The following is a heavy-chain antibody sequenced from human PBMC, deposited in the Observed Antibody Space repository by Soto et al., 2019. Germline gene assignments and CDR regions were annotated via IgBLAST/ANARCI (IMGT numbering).Heavy chain of an antibody. CDR1: GYTFTGYY. V-gene: IGHV1-2*02. CDR3: ARDSDLLLRSRVWWFDP. Sequence: ASVKVSCKASGYTFTGYYIHWVRQAPGEGLEWMGWINPNSGGTNYAQKFQGRVTMTRDTSISTAYMELSRLRSDDTAVYYCARDSDLLLRSRVWWFDPWGQGTLATV. CDR2: INPNSGGT. D-gene: IGHD6-13*01. J-gene: IGHJ5*02.